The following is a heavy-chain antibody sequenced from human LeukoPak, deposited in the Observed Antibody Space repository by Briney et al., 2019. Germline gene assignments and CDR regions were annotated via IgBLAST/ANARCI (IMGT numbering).Heavy chain of an antibody. Sequence: SETLSLTCAVYGGSFSGYYWSWIRQLPGKGLEWIGEINHSGSTNYNPSLKSRVTISVDTSKNQFSLKLSSVTAADTAVYYCARAGGDGYNYDYWGQGTLVTVSS. V-gene: IGHV4-34*01. CDR3: ARAGGDGYNYDY. D-gene: IGHD5-24*01. CDR1: GGSFSGYY. J-gene: IGHJ4*02. CDR2: INHSGST.